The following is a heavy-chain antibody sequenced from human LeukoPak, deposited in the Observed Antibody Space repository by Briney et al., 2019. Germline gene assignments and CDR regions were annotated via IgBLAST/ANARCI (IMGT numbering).Heavy chain of an antibody. Sequence: SETLSLTCTVSSGSISSGSYYWSWIRQPAGKGLEWIGRIYTSGSTNYNPSLKSRVTISVDTSKNQFSLKLSSVTAADTAVYYCARDSPGYYGSGSYPRGHNWFDPWGQGTLVTVSS. CDR1: SGSISSGSYY. V-gene: IGHV4-61*02. J-gene: IGHJ5*02. CDR2: IYTSGST. D-gene: IGHD3-10*01. CDR3: ARDSPGYYGSGSYPRGHNWFDP.